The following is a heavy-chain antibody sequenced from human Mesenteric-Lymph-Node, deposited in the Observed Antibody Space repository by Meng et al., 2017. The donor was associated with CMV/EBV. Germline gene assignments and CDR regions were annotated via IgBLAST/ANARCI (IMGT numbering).Heavy chain of an antibody. Sequence: ASGFTFSDAWMGWVRQAPGKGLEWVGRIKSKTDAGTTDYAAPVKGRFTISRDDSKKTLYLQMNSLKAEDTAVYYCITTYYDDNWFDPWGQGTLVTVSS. CDR1: GFTFSDAW. CDR2: IKSKTDAGTT. J-gene: IGHJ5*02. V-gene: IGHV3-15*01. CDR3: ITTYYDDNWFDP. D-gene: IGHD1-26*01.